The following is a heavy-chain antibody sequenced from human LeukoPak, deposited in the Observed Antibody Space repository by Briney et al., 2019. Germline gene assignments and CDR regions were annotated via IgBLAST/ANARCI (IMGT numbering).Heavy chain of an antibody. CDR3: ARGYSYGYDFHY. Sequence: SQTLSLTCAISGDTFSSNSAAWNWIRQSPSRGLEWLGRTYYRSKWYNDYAVSVKSRVTLKPDTSKNQFSLQLNSVTPEDTAVYYCARGYSYGYDFHYWGQGTLVTVSS. D-gene: IGHD5-18*01. CDR1: GDTFSSNSAA. J-gene: IGHJ4*02. V-gene: IGHV6-1*01. CDR2: TYYRSKWYN.